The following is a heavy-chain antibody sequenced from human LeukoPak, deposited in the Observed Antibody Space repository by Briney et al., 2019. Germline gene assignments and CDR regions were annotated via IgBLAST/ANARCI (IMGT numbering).Heavy chain of an antibody. CDR2: TNYRSKWYN. CDR1: GDSVSSNSAA. V-gene: IGHV6-1*01. Sequence: SQTLSLTCAISGDSVSSNSAAWNWIRQSPSRGLEWLGRTNYRSKWYNAYAVFLKSRITIYPETSKNQFSLQLNSVTPEDTAVYYCARDFPSIVVVTAIERGAFDIWGQGTMVTVSS. CDR3: ARDFPSIVVVTAIERGAFDI. D-gene: IGHD2-21*02. J-gene: IGHJ3*02.